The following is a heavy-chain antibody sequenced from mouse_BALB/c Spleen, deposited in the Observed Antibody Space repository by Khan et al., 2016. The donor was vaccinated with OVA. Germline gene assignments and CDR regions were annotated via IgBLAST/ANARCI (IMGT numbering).Heavy chain of an antibody. CDR1: GFSLTAYG. V-gene: IGHV2-6-7*01. CDR3: ARELRLGGFAY. D-gene: IGHD1-2*01. J-gene: IGHJ3*01. Sequence: QVQLKESGPGLVAPSQNLSITCTVSGFSLTAYGVNWVRQSPGKGLEWLGMIWGDGSTDYNSALKSRLSISQDNSQSQVFLKMNSLQTDDTARYYCARELRLGGFAYWGQGTLVTVSA. CDR2: IWGDGST.